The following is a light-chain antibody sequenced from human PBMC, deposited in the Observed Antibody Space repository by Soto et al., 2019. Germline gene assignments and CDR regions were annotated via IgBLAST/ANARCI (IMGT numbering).Light chain of an antibody. V-gene: IGKV3-20*01. Sequence: EIVLTQSPGTLSLSPGERATLSCRASQSVSSSYLAWYQQKPGQAPRLLSYGASSRATGIPDRVSGSGSGTDLPLTISRLEPEEFACEYCQQYGSSPVYTGGGGTGLEIK. CDR3: QQYGSSPVYT. J-gene: IGKJ2*01. CDR1: QSVSSSY. CDR2: GAS.